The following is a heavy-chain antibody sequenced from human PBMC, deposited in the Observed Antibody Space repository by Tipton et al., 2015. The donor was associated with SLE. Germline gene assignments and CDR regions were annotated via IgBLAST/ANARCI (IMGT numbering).Heavy chain of an antibody. D-gene: IGHD2-2*02. CDR3: ARDWGCSSTSCYTGWFDH. CDR1: GGSISSGGYY. J-gene: IGHJ5*02. CDR2: IYYSGST. V-gene: IGHV4-31*03. Sequence: TLSLTCTVSGGSISSGGYYWSWIRQHPGKGLEWIGYIYYSGSTYYNPSLKSRVTISVDTSKNQFSLKLSSVTAADTAVYYCARDWGCSSTSCYTGWFDHWGQGTLVTVSS.